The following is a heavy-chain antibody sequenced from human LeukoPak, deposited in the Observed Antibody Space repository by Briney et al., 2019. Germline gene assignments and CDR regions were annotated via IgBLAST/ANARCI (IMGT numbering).Heavy chain of an antibody. CDR1: GYTFTNYD. V-gene: IGHV1-18*01. J-gene: IGHJ3*02. Sequence: ASVKVSCKASGYTFTNYDITWVRQAPGQGLEWMGWISAYNGNTNYAQKFQGRVTMTEDTSTDTAYMELSSLRSEDTAVYYCATEVGATTGAFDIWGQGTMVTVSS. CDR2: ISAYNGNT. D-gene: IGHD1-26*01. CDR3: ATEVGATTGAFDI.